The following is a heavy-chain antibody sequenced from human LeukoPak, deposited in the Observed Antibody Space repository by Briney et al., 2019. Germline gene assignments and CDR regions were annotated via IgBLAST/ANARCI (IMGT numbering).Heavy chain of an antibody. CDR2: IIPIFGTA. D-gene: IGHD5-18*01. J-gene: IGHJ4*02. CDR1: GYTFTSYT. V-gene: IGHV1-69*13. Sequence: SVKVSCKASGYTFTSYTMHWVRQAPGQGLEWMGGIIPIFGTANYAQKFQGRVTITADESTSTAYMELSSLRSEDTAVYYCARDLLVSGYSYGYFDYWGQGTLVTVSS. CDR3: ARDLLVSGYSYGYFDY.